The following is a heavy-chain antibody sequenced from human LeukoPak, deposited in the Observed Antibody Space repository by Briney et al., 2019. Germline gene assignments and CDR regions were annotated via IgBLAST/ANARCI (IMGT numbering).Heavy chain of an antibody. CDR2: IGSSGSTI. CDR3: VKGRYSNSWYSSDY. CDR1: GFTFSSYE. Sequence: PGGSLRLSCAASGFTFSSYEMNWVRQAPGKGLEWVSYIGSSGSTIYYADSVRGRFTISRDNSKNTLYLQMSSLRAEDTAVYYCVKGRYSNSWYSSDYWGQGTLVTVSS. J-gene: IGHJ4*02. V-gene: IGHV3-48*03. D-gene: IGHD6-13*01.